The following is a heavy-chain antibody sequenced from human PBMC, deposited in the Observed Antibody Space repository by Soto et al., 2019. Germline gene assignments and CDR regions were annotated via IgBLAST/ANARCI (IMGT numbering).Heavy chain of an antibody. CDR3: ARDLGLEYSSSSLDY. J-gene: IGHJ4*02. D-gene: IGHD6-6*01. CDR2: INPSGGST. Sequence: QVQLVQSGAEVKKPGASVKVSCKASGYTFTSYYMHWVRQAPGQGLEWMGIINPSGGSTSYAQKFQGRVTMTRDTYTSTVYMELSSLRSEDTAVYYCARDLGLEYSSSSLDYWGQGTLVTVSS. CDR1: GYTFTSYY. V-gene: IGHV1-46*01.